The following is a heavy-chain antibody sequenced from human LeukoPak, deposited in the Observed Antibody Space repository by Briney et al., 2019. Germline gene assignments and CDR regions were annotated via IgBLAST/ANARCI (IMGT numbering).Heavy chain of an antibody. V-gene: IGHV1-69*04. CDR2: IIPILGIA. CDR1: GGTFSSYA. D-gene: IGHD2-15*01. Sequence: GASVKVSCKASGGTFSSYAISWVRQAPGQGLEWMGRIIPILGIANYAQKFQGRVTITADKSTSTAYMELSSLRSEDTAVYYCARDCSGGSCYSGYYYYGMDVWGQGTTVTVS. CDR3: ARDCSGGSCYSGYYYYGMDV. J-gene: IGHJ6*02.